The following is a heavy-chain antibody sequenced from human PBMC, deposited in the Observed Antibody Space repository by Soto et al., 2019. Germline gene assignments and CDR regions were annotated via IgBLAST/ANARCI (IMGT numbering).Heavy chain of an antibody. CDR2: ISPYNDYT. CDR3: ARGGYYDYSWGKLSHYGLDV. Sequence: QVQLAQSANEVKKPGASVRVSCKAAGYTFIRYGIAWVRQAPGQGLEWMGWISPYNDYTVYAQKFQGRVSMTADTSTRTVYMNMRGLTSDDTAVYYCARGGYYDYSWGKLSHYGLDVWGQGTSVSVSS. V-gene: IGHV1-18*01. D-gene: IGHD3-16*01. CDR1: GYTFIRYG. J-gene: IGHJ6*02.